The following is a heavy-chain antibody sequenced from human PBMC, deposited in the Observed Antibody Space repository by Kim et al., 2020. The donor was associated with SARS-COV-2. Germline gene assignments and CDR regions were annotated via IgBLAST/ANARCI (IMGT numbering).Heavy chain of an antibody. Sequence: SETLSLTCTVSGGSISSSSYYWGWIRQPPGKGLEWIGSIYYSGSTYYNPSLKSRVTISVDTSKNQFSLKLSSVTAADTAVYYCARLPVAGAYYYGMDVWGQGTTVTVSS. J-gene: IGHJ6*02. CDR2: IYYSGST. D-gene: IGHD6-19*01. CDR1: GGSISSSSYY. V-gene: IGHV4-39*01. CDR3: ARLPVAGAYYYGMDV.